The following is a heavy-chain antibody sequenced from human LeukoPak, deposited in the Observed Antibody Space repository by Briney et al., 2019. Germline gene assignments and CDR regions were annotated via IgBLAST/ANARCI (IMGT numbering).Heavy chain of an antibody. CDR1: GFTFSSYA. CDR2: IYSGGST. CDR3: AKKGYYDGSGYYMYYFDH. J-gene: IGHJ4*02. Sequence: GGSLRLSCAASGFTFSSYAMSWVRQAPGKGLEWVSVIYSGGSTYYADSVKGRFTISRDNSKNTLYLQMNSLRAEDTAVYYCAKKGYYDGSGYYMYYFDHWGQGTLVTVSS. D-gene: IGHD3-22*01. V-gene: IGHV3-23*03.